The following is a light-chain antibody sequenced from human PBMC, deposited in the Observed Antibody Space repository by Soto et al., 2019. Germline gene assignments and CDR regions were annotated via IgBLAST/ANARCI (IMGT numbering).Light chain of an antibody. V-gene: IGKV3-20*01. CDR2: GAS. J-gene: IGKJ1*01. CDR3: QQYGRPSRT. Sequence: EIVLTQSPGTLSLSPGERATLSCRASQSVSSYLAWYQQKPDQAPRLLIYGASSRSTGIPDRFSGSGSGTDFPLTISRLEHEDFAVYYCQQYGRPSRTFGQGTKVEIK. CDR1: QSVSSY.